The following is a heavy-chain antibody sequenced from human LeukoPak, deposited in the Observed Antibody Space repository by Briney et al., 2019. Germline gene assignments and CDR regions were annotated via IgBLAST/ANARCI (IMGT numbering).Heavy chain of an antibody. CDR3: AKDYSSGWYYFDY. J-gene: IGHJ4*02. CDR1: GFTFSMYA. V-gene: IGHV3-23*01. Sequence: GGSLRLSCTASGFTFSMYAMSWVRQAPGKGLEWVSAIGGSGDYTYYADSVKGRFTISRDNSKNTLYLQMNSLRAEDTAVYYCAKDYSSGWYYFDYWGQGTPVTVSS. CDR2: IGGSGDYT. D-gene: IGHD6-19*01.